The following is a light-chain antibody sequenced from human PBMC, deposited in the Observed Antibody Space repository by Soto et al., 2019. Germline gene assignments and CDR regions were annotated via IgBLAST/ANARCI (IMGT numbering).Light chain of an antibody. CDR1: SSNIGAGYD. CDR2: GNS. V-gene: IGLV1-40*01. J-gene: IGLJ2*01. Sequence: QSVLTQPPSVSGAPGQRVTISCTGSSSNIGAGYDVHWYHQLPGTAPKLLIYGNSNRPSGVPDRFSGSKSGTSASLAIIGLQAEDEADYYCQSYDSSLSGVIFGGGTKLTVL. CDR3: QSYDSSLSGVI.